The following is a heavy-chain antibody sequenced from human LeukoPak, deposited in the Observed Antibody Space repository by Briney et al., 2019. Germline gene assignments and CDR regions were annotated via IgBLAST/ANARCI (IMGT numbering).Heavy chain of an antibody. CDR2: IHYSGST. V-gene: IGHV4-59*01. D-gene: IGHD4-17*01. J-gene: IGHJ5*02. CDR1: GDSINNYF. Sequence: SETLSLTCTVSGDSINNYFWSWIRQSPGKRLEWIGYIHYSGSTNYNPSLKSRVTISVDTSKNQFALMLRSVTAADTAVYYCARRATRTVMGYGDFNWLDPWGQGTLVIVSS. CDR3: ARRATRTVMGYGDFNWLDP.